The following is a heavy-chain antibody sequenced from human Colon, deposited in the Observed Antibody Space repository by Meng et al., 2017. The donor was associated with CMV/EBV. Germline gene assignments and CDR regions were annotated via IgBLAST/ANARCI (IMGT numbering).Heavy chain of an antibody. D-gene: IGHD2-21*02. Sequence: CEASGFTFSRSWMHWVRQGPGKGLVWVARTNADASDTKYADSVKGRFTISRDNAKNTLYLEVNSLRAEDTAVYYCARWSGDWHAIDFWGQGTLVTVSS. J-gene: IGHJ4*02. CDR2: TNADASDT. V-gene: IGHV3-74*01. CDR3: ARWSGDWHAIDF. CDR1: GFTFSRSW.